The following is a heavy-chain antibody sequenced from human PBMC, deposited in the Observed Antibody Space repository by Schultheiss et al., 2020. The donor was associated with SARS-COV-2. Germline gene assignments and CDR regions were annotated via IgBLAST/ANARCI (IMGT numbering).Heavy chain of an antibody. CDR1: GFIFSNYA. CDR3: ARGSVYRLRDPLWELLGY. V-gene: IGHV3-30*04. D-gene: IGHD1-26*01. J-gene: IGHJ4*02. CDR2: ISYDGSNK. Sequence: GGSLRLSCAASGFIFSNYAMHWVRQAPGKGLEWVAVISYDGSNKYYADSVKGRFTISRDNSKNTLYLQMNSLRAEDTAVYYCARGSVYRLRDPLWELLGYWGQGTLVTVSS.